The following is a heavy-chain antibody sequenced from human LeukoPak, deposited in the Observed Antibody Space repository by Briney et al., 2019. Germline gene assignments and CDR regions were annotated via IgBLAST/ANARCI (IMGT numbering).Heavy chain of an antibody. CDR3: ARRLFMVRGVISWFDP. D-gene: IGHD3-10*01. J-gene: IGHJ5*02. CDR1: GGSFSGYY. CDR2: INHSGST. Sequence: PSETLSLTCAVYGGSFSGYYWSWIRQPPGKGLEWIGEINHSGSTNYNPSLKSRVTISVDTSKNQFSLKLTSVTAADTAVYYCARRLFMVRGVISWFDPWGQGTLVTVSS. V-gene: IGHV4-34*01.